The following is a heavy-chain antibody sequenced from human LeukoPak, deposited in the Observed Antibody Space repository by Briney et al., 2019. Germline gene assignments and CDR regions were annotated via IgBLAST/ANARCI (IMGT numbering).Heavy chain of an antibody. V-gene: IGHV1-46*01. Sequence: ASVKVSCKATGYSFTSHYMHWVRQDPGQGLEWLGLINPSGSSTLYAQKFQGRVTMTSEMSTTTDYMELSSLRSEDTAVYYCARDNSVGDVAWWFDPWGQGTLVTVSS. CDR3: ARDNSVGDVAWWFDP. CDR1: GYSFTSHY. CDR2: INPSGSST. D-gene: IGHD1-26*01. J-gene: IGHJ5*02.